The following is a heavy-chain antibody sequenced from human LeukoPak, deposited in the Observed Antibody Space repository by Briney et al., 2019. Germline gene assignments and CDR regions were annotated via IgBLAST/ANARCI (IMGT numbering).Heavy chain of an antibody. D-gene: IGHD3-10*01. J-gene: IGHJ6*03. V-gene: IGHV3-48*01. CDR1: GFPFSSYS. Sequence: GGSLRLSCAASGFPFSSYSMNWVRQAPGKGLEWVSYISSSSTIYYADSVKGRFTISRDNAKNSLYLQMNSLRAEDTAVYYCARPPGPGNYYYYTDVWGKGTTVTVSS. CDR3: ARPPGPGNYYYYTDV. CDR2: ISSSSTI.